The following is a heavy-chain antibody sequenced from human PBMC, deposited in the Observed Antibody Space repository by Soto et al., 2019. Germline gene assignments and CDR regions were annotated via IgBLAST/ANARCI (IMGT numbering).Heavy chain of an antibody. CDR1: GYTFTSYG. V-gene: IGHV1-18*01. CDR3: ARDSRVGYYDNLIPADAFEI. CDR2: ISAYNGNT. Sequence: QVQLVQSGAELKKPGASVNVSCKASGYTFTSYGISWVRQAPGQGLEWMGWISAYNGNTNYAQKLQGRGTMTTDTSTSTAYMELRSLRSDDTAVYYCARDSRVGYYDNLIPADAFEIWGQYTMVTVSS. J-gene: IGHJ3*02. D-gene: IGHD3-22*01.